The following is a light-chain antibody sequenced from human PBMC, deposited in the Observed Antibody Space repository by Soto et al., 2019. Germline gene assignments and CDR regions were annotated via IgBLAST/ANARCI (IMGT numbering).Light chain of an antibody. V-gene: IGKV3-15*01. Sequence: EIVMKQSPATLSVSPGERATLSCRASQTVNNNLDWYQQKPGQAPRLLIYGASARSTGIPARFRGSGSGTEFNLTITSLQSEAFAVYYCQQYNNWPLTVGGGTKVEIK. CDR3: QQYNNWPLT. J-gene: IGKJ4*01. CDR2: GAS. CDR1: QTVNNN.